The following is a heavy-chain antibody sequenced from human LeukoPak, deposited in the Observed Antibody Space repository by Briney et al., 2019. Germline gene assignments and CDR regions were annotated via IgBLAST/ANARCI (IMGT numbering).Heavy chain of an antibody. V-gene: IGHV3-33*01. CDR1: GFTFSSYG. CDR3: ARAYSSSSHLDY. D-gene: IGHD6-13*01. CDR2: IWYDGSNK. Sequence: GRSLRLSCAASGFTFSSYGMHWVRQAPGKGLEWVAVIWYDGSNKYYADSVKGRFTISRDNSKNTLYLQMNSLRAEDTAVYYCARAYSSSSHLDYWGQGTLVTVYS. J-gene: IGHJ4*02.